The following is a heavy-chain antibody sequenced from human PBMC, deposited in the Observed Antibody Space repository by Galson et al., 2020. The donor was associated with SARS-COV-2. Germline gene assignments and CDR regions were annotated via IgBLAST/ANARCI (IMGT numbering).Heavy chain of an antibody. J-gene: IGHJ4*02. CDR2: IFFDGSEK. CDR3: ARSPPASTSGTSIYFDY. CDR1: GFTFSDHA. D-gene: IGHD3-10*01. Sequence: GGSLRLSCAASGFTFSDHAMHWVRQAPGKGLEWVAQIFFDGSEKYYGDSVRGRFTISRDSSKNTVYLQMNNLRVDDTAVYYCARSPPASTSGTSIYFDYWGQGTQVTVSS. V-gene: IGHV3-33*01.